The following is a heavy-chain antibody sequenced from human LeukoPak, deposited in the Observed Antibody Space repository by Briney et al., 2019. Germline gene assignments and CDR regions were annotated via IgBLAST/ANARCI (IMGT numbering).Heavy chain of an antibody. CDR3: AKDWGSGAGTKILDY. J-gene: IGHJ4*02. D-gene: IGHD1-7*01. V-gene: IGHV3-30*02. CDR2: IRYDGSNN. CDR1: GFTFSTYG. Sequence: GGSLRLSCAASGFTFSTYGMHWVRQAPGKGLEWVAFIRYDGSNNYYADSVKGRFTISRDNSKNTLYLQMNSLRAEDSAVYYCAKDWGSGAGTKILDYWGQGTLVTVSS.